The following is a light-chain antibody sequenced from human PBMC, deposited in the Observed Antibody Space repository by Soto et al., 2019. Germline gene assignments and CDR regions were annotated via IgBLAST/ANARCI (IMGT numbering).Light chain of an antibody. CDR1: SSNIGTNH. CDR3: GTWDGSRRAVV. Sequence: QSVLTQAPSVSAAPGQKVTISCSGSSSNIGTNHVSWYQQFPEAAPKLLIHDSDKRPSDIPDRFSGSKSATSATLGITGLQTGDEADYYCGTWDGSRRAVVFGGGTKLTVL. CDR2: DSD. V-gene: IGLV1-51*01. J-gene: IGLJ2*01.